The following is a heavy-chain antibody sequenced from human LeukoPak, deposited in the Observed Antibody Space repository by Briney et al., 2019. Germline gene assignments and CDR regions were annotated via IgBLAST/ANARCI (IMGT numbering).Heavy chain of an antibody. D-gene: IGHD2-2*01. CDR2: ISRSSSYI. J-gene: IGHJ4*02. V-gene: IGHV3-21*01. CDR1: GFTFSSYS. CDR3: ARCLGYCSSTSCYD. Sequence: GGSLRLSCAASGFTFSSYSMNWVRQAPGKGLEWVSSISRSSSYIYYADSVKGRFTISRDNAKNSLYLQMNSLRAEDTAVYYCARCLGYCSSTSCYDWGQGTLVTVSS.